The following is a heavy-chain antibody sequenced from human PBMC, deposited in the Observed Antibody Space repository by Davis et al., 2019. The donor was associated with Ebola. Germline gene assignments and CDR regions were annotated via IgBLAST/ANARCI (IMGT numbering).Heavy chain of an antibody. V-gene: IGHV1-8*01. D-gene: IGHD3-3*01. CDR2: LSPDGGNT. Sequence: ASVKVSCKASGYTFINYEIQWVRQVPGQGFEWMGWLSPDGGNTGSAQKFQGRVTMTRITSMRTVYLELTRLTSEDTAVYYCVRSQSSSWYNREDFWDLWGQGTLVTVSS. J-gene: IGHJ5*02. CDR3: VRSQSSSWYNREDFWDL. CDR1: GYTFINYE.